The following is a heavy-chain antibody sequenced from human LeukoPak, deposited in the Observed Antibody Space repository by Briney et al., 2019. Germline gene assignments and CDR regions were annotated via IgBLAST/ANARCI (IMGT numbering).Heavy chain of an antibody. D-gene: IGHD5-12*01. CDR1: GGSFSGYY. CDR3: ARGRRDGYNLDY. J-gene: IGHJ4*02. V-gene: IGHV4-34*01. CDR2: INHSGST. Sequence: SETLSLTCAVYGGSFSGYYWSWIRQPPGKGLEWIGEINHSGSTNYNPSLKSRVTISVDTSKNQFSLKLGSVTAADTAVYYCARGRRDGYNLDYWGQGTLVTVSS.